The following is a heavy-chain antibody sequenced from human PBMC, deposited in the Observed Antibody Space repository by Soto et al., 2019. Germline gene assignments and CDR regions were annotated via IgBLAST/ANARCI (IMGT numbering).Heavy chain of an antibody. V-gene: IGHV4-34*01. J-gene: IGHJ6*03. Sequence: QVQLQQWGAGLLKPSETLSLTCLVSGGSLSDYFWSWVRQPPGKALEWIGEINHLGSLNYNPSLKSRVTMSVDTSKNQFSLTLTSVTAADTATYYCARGGISHWAYFYYMDVWDKGTTVTVSS. CDR2: INHLGSL. CDR1: GGSLSDYF. D-gene: IGHD3-3*02. CDR3: ARGGISHWAYFYYMDV.